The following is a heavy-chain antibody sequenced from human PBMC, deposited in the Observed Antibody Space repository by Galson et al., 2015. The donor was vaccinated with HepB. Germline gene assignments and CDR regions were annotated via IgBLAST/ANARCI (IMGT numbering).Heavy chain of an antibody. J-gene: IGHJ4*02. CDR2: INPNGGST. V-gene: IGHV1-46*01. Sequence: SVKVSCKASGYTFTSYYMHWVRQAPGQGLEWMGIINPNGGSTSYAQKFQGRVTMTRDTSTSTGYMERSSLRSEDTAVYYCAREGYSGYEYIDYWGQGTLVTVSS. CDR3: AREGYSGYEYIDY. CDR1: GYTFTSYY. D-gene: IGHD5-12*01.